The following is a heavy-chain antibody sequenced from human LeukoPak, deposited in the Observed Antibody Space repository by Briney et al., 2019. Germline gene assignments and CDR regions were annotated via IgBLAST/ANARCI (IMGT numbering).Heavy chain of an antibody. CDR3: ARGHTAVTRHFDF. Sequence: GGSLRLSCAASGFTFSNYEMNWVRQAPGRGLEWVSYISSSGYTIYYADSVKGRFTISRDNAKNSLYLQMNSLRAEDTAVYYCARGHTAVTRHFDFWGQGTLVTVSS. D-gene: IGHD4-17*01. V-gene: IGHV3-48*03. CDR2: ISSSGYTI. J-gene: IGHJ4*02. CDR1: GFTFSNYE.